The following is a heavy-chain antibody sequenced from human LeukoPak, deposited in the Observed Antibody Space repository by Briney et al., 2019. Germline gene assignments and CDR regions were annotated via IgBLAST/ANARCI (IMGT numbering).Heavy chain of an antibody. CDR2: IYTGGST. J-gene: IGHJ4*02. Sequence: PGGSLRLSCAASGFTFSSYWMSWIRQPAGKGLEWIGRIYTGGSTNYNPSLKSRVTISLDTSKNQFSLKLSSVTAADTAVYYCARDMWGSFNEQYFDYWGQGTLVTVSS. CDR3: ARDMWGSFNEQYFDY. D-gene: IGHD3-16*01. V-gene: IGHV4-4*07. CDR1: GFTFSSYW.